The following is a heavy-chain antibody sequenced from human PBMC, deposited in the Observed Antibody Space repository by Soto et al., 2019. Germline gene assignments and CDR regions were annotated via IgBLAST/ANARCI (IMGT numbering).Heavy chain of an antibody. CDR2: ISAYNGNT. Sequence: ASVKVSCKASGYTFTSYGISWVRQAPGQGLEWMGWISAYNGNTNYAQKLQGRVTMTTDTSTSTAYMELRSLRSDDTAVYYCARDYYYGSGKYYYGMDVWGQGTTVTVSS. D-gene: IGHD3-10*01. CDR3: ARDYYYGSGKYYYGMDV. J-gene: IGHJ6*02. CDR1: GYTFTSYG. V-gene: IGHV1-18*01.